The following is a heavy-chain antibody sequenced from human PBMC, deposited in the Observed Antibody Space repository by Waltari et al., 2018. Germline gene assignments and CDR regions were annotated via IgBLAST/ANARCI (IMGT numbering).Heavy chain of an antibody. V-gene: IGHV4-38-2*01. D-gene: IGHD3-10*01. Sequence: QVQLQESGPGLVKPSETLSLTCAVSGYSIRSGYYWGWIRQPPGKGLEWIGSIYHSGSTYYNPSLKSRVTISVDTSKNQFSLKLSSVTAADTAMYYCAGDEYYFDYWGQGTLVTVSS. CDR3: AGDEYYFDY. J-gene: IGHJ4*02. CDR2: IYHSGST. CDR1: GYSIRSGYY.